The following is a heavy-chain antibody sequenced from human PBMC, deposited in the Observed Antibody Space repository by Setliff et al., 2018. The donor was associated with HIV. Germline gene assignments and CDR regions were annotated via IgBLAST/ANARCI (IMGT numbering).Heavy chain of an antibody. D-gene: IGHD3-16*02. CDR3: AREKEDDYVWGSYRSNAFDI. V-gene: IGHV4-4*08. J-gene: IGHJ3*02. CDR2: IYTSGST. Sequence: SETLSLTCAVYGGSFNGYYWSWIRQPPGKGLEWIGHIYTSGSTNYNPSLKSRVTISVDTSKNQFSLKLSSVTAADTAVYYCAREKEDDYVWGSYRSNAFDIWGQGTMVTVSS. CDR1: GGSFNGYY.